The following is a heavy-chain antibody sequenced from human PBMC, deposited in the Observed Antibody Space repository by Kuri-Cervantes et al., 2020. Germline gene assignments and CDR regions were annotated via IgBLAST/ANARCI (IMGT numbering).Heavy chain of an antibody. D-gene: IGHD6-13*01. CDR3: AKNEGGSSWSFDY. V-gene: IGHV5-51*01. Sequence: GESLKISCKGSGYSFTSYWIGWVRQMPGKGLEWMGIIYPGDSDTRYSPSFQGQVTISADKSISTAYLQWNSLRAEDTAVYYCAKNEGGSSWSFDYWGQGTLVTVSS. CDR2: IYPGDSDT. CDR1: GYSFTSYW. J-gene: IGHJ4*02.